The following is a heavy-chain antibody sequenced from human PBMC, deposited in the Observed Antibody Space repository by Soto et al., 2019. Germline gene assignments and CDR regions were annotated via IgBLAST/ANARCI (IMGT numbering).Heavy chain of an antibody. CDR3: ARHGSVTMVRGVIRNWFDP. D-gene: IGHD3-10*01. CDR2: IYYSGST. CDR1: GGSISSSSYY. Sequence: SETLSLTCTVSGGSISSSSYYWGWIRQPPGKGLEWIGSIYYSGSTYYNPSLKSRVTISVDTSKNQFSLKLSSVTAADTAVYYCARHGSVTMVRGVIRNWFDPWGQGPLVTVS. J-gene: IGHJ5*02. V-gene: IGHV4-39*01.